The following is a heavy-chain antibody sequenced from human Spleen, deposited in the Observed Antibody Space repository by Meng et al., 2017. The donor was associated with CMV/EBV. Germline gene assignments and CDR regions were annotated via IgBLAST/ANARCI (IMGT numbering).Heavy chain of an antibody. Sequence: SCKASGYPFTKYGISWVRQAPGQGLEWMGWIGTAHYEGDTNYAEKFEGRVTVTTDTSTATAYMELRNLGPDDTAVYYCARDRSSSDYWGQGTLVTVSS. CDR1: GYPFTKYG. CDR3: ARDRSSSDY. J-gene: IGHJ4*02. CDR2: IGTAHYEGDT. V-gene: IGHV1-18*01.